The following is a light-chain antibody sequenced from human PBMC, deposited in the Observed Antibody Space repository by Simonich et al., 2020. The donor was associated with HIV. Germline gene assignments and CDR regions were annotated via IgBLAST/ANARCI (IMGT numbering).Light chain of an antibody. Sequence: EIVMTQSPATLSVSPGERATLSCRASQSVSSNLAWYQQKPGQAPRLLISGASTRATGIPARFSGSGSRTEFTLTISSLQSEDFAVYYCQQYNNWPPERTFGQGTKVEIK. V-gene: IGKV3-15*01. J-gene: IGKJ1*01. CDR3: QQYNNWPPERT. CDR1: QSVSSN. CDR2: GAS.